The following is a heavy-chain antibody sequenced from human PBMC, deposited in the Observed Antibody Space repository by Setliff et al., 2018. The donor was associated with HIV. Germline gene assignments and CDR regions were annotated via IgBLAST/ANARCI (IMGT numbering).Heavy chain of an antibody. Sequence: ASVKVSCKASGYTFTGYYMHWVRQAPGRGLEWMGWINPNSGGTNYAQKFQGRVTMTRDTSISTAYMELSRLRSDDTAVYYCARVRSYGSAYDAFDVWGPGTMVTVSS. D-gene: IGHD3-10*01. CDR1: GYTFTGYY. V-gene: IGHV1-2*02. CDR2: INPNSGGT. CDR3: ARVRSYGSAYDAFDV. J-gene: IGHJ3*01.